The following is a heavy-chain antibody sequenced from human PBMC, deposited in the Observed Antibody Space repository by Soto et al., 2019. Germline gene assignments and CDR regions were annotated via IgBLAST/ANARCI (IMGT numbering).Heavy chain of an antibody. Sequence: QITLKESGPALVNPTQTLTLTCTFSWFSLSTSGGGVGCVRQPPGNALEWLALLYSNDDKRFSTSLKSRRTSTKDTSKNQVGLTMTNMDPVHTATYYCTHMRGPVVYGMDVWRQGTTVTVSS. CDR3: THMRGPVVYGMDV. V-gene: IGHV2-5*01. CDR1: WFSLSTSGGG. J-gene: IGHJ6*02. CDR2: LYSNDDK. D-gene: IGHD2-15*01.